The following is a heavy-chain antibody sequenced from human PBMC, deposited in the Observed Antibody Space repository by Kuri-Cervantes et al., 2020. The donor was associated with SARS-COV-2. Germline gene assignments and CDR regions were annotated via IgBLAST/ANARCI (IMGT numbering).Heavy chain of an antibody. CDR3: AKDGWELPNDY. CDR2: ISGSGGGT. Sequence: GESLKISCAASGFTFSSYAMSWVRQAPGKGLEWVSAISGSGGGTYYADSVKGRFTISRDNSKNTLYLQMNSLRAEDTAVYYCAKDGWELPNDYWGQGTLVTVSS. D-gene: IGHD1-26*01. V-gene: IGHV3-23*01. CDR1: GFTFSSYA. J-gene: IGHJ4*02.